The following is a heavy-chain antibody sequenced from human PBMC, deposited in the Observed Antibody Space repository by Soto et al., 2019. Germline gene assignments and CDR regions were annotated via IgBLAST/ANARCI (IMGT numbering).Heavy chain of an antibody. CDR1: GYTITSYA. J-gene: IGHJ1*01. V-gene: IGHV1-3*01. D-gene: IGHD3-10*01. Sequence: ASVKVCCKASGYTITSYARQWLRPDNGQRLEWMGWINAGNGNTKYSQKFQGRVTITRDTSASTAYMELSSLRSEDTAVYYCARDSELLRFGEFRHWGQGTLVTVSS. CDR3: ARDSELLRFGEFRH. CDR2: INAGNGNT.